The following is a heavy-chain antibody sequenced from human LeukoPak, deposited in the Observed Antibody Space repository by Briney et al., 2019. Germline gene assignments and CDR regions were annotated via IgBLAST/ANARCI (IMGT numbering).Heavy chain of an antibody. CDR1: GYTFTCYY. J-gene: IGHJ4*02. CDR3: ARGKDYDFWSGPTDY. CDR2: INPNSGGT. V-gene: IGHV1-2*02. D-gene: IGHD3-3*01. Sequence: ASVKVSCKASGYTFTCYYMHWVRQAPGQGLEWMGWINPNSGGTNYAQKFQGRVTMTRDTSISTAYMELSRLRSDDTAVYYCARGKDYDFWSGPTDYWGQGTLVTVSS.